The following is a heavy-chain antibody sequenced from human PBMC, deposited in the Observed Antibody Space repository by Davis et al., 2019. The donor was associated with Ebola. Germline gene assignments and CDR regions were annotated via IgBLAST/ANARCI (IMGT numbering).Heavy chain of an antibody. CDR2: FSAHNGNI. Sequence: AASVKVSCKASGYTFTGYYIHWVRQAPGQGLEWVGWFSAHNGNIYYAQKFQGRVAMTRDISSSTAYMELRGLRSDDTAVYYCARDQNPSYQYWSGYYMFSNYWGQGTLVTVSS. J-gene: IGHJ4*02. D-gene: IGHD3-3*01. V-gene: IGHV1-18*04. CDR3: ARDQNPSYQYWSGYYMFSNY. CDR1: GYTFTGYY.